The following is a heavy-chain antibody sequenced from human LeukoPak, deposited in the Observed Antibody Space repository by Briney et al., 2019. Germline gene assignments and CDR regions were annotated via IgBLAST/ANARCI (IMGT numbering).Heavy chain of an antibody. D-gene: IGHD3-22*01. V-gene: IGHV6-1*01. CDR1: GDSVSSNSAA. J-gene: IGHJ4*02. Sequence: SQTLSLTCAISGDSVSSNSAAWNWIRQSPSRGLEWLGRTYYRSKWYTDYAESVKSRITINPDTSKNQFSLQVNSVTPEDTAVYYCARGSSRIYYYDSSGYSHAFDYWGQGILVTVSS. CDR3: ARGSSRIYYYDSSGYSHAFDY. CDR2: TYYRSKWYT.